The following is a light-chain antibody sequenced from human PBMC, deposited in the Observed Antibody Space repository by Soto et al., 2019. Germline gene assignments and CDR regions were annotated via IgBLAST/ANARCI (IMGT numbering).Light chain of an antibody. CDR1: SSDIGTYDY. V-gene: IGLV2-8*01. CDR2: EVS. J-gene: IGLJ1*01. Sequence: QSALPQPPSASGSPGQSVTISCTGTSSDIGTYDYVSWYQHLPDKAPKLIIYEVSKRPSGVPDRFSGSKSGNTASLTVSGLQAEDEGDYYCCSYGGGNNFYVFGTGTKVTVL. CDR3: CSYGGGNNFYV.